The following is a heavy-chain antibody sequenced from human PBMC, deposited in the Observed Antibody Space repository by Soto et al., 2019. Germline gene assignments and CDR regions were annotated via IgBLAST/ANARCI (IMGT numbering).Heavy chain of an antibody. D-gene: IGHD4-17*01. Sequence: SETLSLTCTVSGGSISSYYWSWIRQPPGKGLEWIGYIYYSGSTNYNPSLKSRVTISVDTSKNQFSLKLSSVTAADTAVYYCAVSDYSPWFDYWGQGTLVTVSS. J-gene: IGHJ4*02. CDR3: AVSDYSPWFDY. V-gene: IGHV4-59*01. CDR2: IYYSGST. CDR1: GGSISSYY.